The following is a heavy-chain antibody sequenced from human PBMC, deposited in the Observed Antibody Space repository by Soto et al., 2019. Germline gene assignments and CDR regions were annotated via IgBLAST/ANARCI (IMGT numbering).Heavy chain of an antibody. CDR1: GGSSSSSSYY. Sequence: SETLSLTCTVSGGSSSSSSYYWGWIRQPPGKGLEWIGSIYYSGSTYYNPSLKSRVTISVDTSKNQFSLKLSSVTAADTAVYYCARSTISPPYNWFDPWGQGTLVTVSS. CDR3: ARSTISPPYNWFDP. J-gene: IGHJ5*02. CDR2: IYYSGST. D-gene: IGHD3-3*01. V-gene: IGHV4-39*01.